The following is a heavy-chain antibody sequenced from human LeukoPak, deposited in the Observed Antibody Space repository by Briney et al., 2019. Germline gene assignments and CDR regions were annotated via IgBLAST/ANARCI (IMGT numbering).Heavy chain of an antibody. CDR2: IYYSGST. CDR3: ARTAPASSGWSYLSGYYYYYYMDV. D-gene: IGHD6-19*01. J-gene: IGHJ6*03. V-gene: IGHV4-59*08. CDR1: GGSISSYY. Sequence: PSETLSLTCTVSGGSISSYYWSWIRQPPGKGLEWIGYIYYSGSTNYNPSLKSRVTMSVDTSKNQFSLKLSSVTAADTAVYYCARTAPASSGWSYLSGYYYYYYMDVWGKGTTVTVSS.